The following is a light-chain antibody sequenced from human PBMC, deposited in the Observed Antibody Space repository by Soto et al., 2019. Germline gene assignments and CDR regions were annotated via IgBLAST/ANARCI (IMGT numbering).Light chain of an antibody. V-gene: IGKV1-39*01. J-gene: IGKJ1*01. CDR3: QQSYSTPPT. CDR1: QSISSY. Sequence: DIQMTQSPSSLAASVGDMVTITCRASQSISSYLNWYQQKPGKAPKLLIYAASSLQSGVPSRFSGSGSGTDFTLTISSLQPEDFATYYCQQSYSTPPTFGQGTKVDIK. CDR2: AAS.